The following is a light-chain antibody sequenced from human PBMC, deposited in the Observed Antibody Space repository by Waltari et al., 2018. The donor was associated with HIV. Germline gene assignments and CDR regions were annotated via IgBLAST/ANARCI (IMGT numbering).Light chain of an antibody. CDR2: WAS. CDR1: QSIFYSSNNKNY. CDR3: QQYYTTPT. J-gene: IGKJ1*01. V-gene: IGKV4-1*01. Sequence: DIVMTQSPDSLTVSLGERATLNCKSSQSIFYSSNNKNYLAWYQHKPGQPPKLLIYWASTRESGVPDRFSGSGSGTDFTLTISSLQAEDVAVYFCQQYYTTPTFGQGTKVEIK.